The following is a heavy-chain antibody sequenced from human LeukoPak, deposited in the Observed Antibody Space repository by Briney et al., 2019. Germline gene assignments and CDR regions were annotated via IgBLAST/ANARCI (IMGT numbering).Heavy chain of an antibody. V-gene: IGHV4-4*07. CDR1: GNSFGDYY. J-gene: IGHJ5*02. D-gene: IGHD4-17*01. CDR3: TRDTGTTGEVKFDP. CDR2: IYTSGST. Sequence: SETLSLTCTVSGNSFGDYYWSWIRQPAGKGLEWIGRIYTSGSTTYNPSLKSRVTMSVDTSKSQFSLNLMSVTAADMAVYYCTRDTGTTGEVKFDPWGQGTLVTVSS.